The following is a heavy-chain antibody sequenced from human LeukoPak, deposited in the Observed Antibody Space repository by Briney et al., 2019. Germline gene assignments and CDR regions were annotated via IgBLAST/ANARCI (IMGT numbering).Heavy chain of an antibody. CDR2: INHSGST. D-gene: IGHD3-22*01. Sequence: SETLSLTCAVYGGSFSGYYWSWIRQPPGKGLGWIGEINHSGSTNYNPSLKSRVTISVDTSKNQFSLKLSSVTAADTAVYYCARADPRVTMRVVVIQKRRAIDIWGQGTMVTVSS. CDR3: ARADPRVTMRVVVIQKRRAIDI. V-gene: IGHV4-34*01. J-gene: IGHJ3*02. CDR1: GGSFSGYY.